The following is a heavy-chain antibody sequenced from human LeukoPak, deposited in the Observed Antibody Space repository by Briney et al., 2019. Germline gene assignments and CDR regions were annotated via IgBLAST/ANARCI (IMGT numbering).Heavy chain of an antibody. CDR1: GFTFSSYG. CDR2: ISSRSSYI. J-gene: IGHJ3*02. D-gene: IGHD1-1*01. Sequence: PGGSLRLSCAASGFTFSSYGMHWVRQAPGKGLEWVSSISSRSSYIYYADSVKGRFTISRDNAKESLFLQMNSLRPEDTALYYCASLKIRRIGNAFDIWGQGTMVTVSS. V-gene: IGHV3-21*01. CDR3: ASLKIRRIGNAFDI.